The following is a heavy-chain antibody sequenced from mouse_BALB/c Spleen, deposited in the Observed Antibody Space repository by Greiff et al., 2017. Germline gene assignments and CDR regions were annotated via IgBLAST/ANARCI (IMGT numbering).Heavy chain of an antibody. CDR2: IWGDGST. V-gene: IGHV2-6-7*01. CDR3: ARDRKALTGDYYAMDD. Sequence: QVQLKESGPGLVAPSQSLSITCTVSGFSLTGYGVNWVRQPPGKGLEWLGMIWGDGSTDYNSALKSRLSISKDNSKSQVFLKMNSLQTDDTARYYCARDRKALTGDYYAMDDWGQGTSVTVSS. J-gene: IGHJ4*01. CDR1: GFSLTGYG.